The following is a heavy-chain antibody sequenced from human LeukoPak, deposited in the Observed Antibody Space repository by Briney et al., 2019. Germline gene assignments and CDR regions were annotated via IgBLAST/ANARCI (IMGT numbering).Heavy chain of an antibody. D-gene: IGHD3-22*01. Sequence: KASETLSLTCAVYGGSFSGYYWSWIRQPPGKGLEWIGEINHSGSTNYNPSLKSRVTISVDTSKNQFSLKLSSVTAADTAVYYCARKFTYYYDSSGFNRILNWFDPWGQGTLVTVSS. CDR1: GGSFSGYY. CDR3: ARKFTYYYDSSGFNRILNWFDP. CDR2: INHSGST. J-gene: IGHJ5*02. V-gene: IGHV4-34*01.